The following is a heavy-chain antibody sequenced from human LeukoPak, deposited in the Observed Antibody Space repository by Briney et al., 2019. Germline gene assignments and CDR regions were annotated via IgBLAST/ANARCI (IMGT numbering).Heavy chain of an antibody. D-gene: IGHD3-22*01. V-gene: IGHV1-69*13. CDR3: ARGYYDSSGYYPDY. CDR2: IIPIFGTA. CDR1: GYTFTGYY. J-gene: IGHJ4*02. Sequence: SVKVSCKASGYTFTGYYMHWVRQAPGQGLEWMGGIIPIFGTANYAQKFQGRVTITADESTSTAYMELSSLRSEDTAVYYCARGYYDSSGYYPDYWGQGTLVTVSS.